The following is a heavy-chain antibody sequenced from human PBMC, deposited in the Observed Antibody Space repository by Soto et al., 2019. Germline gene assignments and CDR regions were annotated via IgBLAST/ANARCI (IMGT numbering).Heavy chain of an antibody. CDR3: VSQWTTGPTHDYFDY. CDR1: GGSITNSSYY. J-gene: IGHJ4*02. D-gene: IGHD4-17*01. CDR2: VYYRGSS. Sequence: SETLSLTCTVSGGSITNSSYYWGWIRQSPGKGLEWIGSVYYRGSSYSKSSVKSRVTISVDTSKNRFSLRLNSVTASDTALYFCVSQWTTGPTHDYFDYWGQGALVTVSS. V-gene: IGHV4-39*01.